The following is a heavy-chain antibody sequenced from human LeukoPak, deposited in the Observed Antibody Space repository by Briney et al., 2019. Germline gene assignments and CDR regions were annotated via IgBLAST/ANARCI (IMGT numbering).Heavy chain of an antibody. Sequence: SETLSLTCTVPGGSISSYYWSWLRQPPGKGLEWIGYIYYSGSTNYNPSLKSRVTISIDTSKNQFSLNLSSVTAADTAVYYCARGASGYSYGWGQGTLVTVSS. CDR1: GGSISSYY. D-gene: IGHD5-18*01. J-gene: IGHJ4*02. V-gene: IGHV4-59*01. CDR2: IYYSGST. CDR3: ARGASGYSYG.